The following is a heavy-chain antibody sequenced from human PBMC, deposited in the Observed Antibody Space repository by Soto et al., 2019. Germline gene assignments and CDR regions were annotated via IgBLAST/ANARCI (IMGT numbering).Heavy chain of an antibody. V-gene: IGHV5-51*01. D-gene: IGHD6-13*01. CDR2: IYPGDSDT. Sequence: GESLKISCKGSGYSFTSYWIGWVRQMPGKGLEWMGIIYPGDSDTRYSPSFQGQVTISADKSISTAYLQWSSLKASDTAVYYCARDDRSGAAAGTYYYYYYGMDVWGQGTTVTVSS. CDR1: GYSFTSYW. CDR3: ARDDRSGAAAGTYYYYYYGMDV. J-gene: IGHJ6*02.